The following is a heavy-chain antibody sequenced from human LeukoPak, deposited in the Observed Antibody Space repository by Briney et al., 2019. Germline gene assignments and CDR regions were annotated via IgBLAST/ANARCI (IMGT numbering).Heavy chain of an antibody. J-gene: IGHJ4*02. D-gene: IGHD5-18*01. Sequence: PSETLSLTCTVSGGSISSGGYYWSWIRQQPGKGLEWIGYIYYSGSTYYNPSLKSRVTISVDTSKNQFSLKLSSVTAADTAVYYCASGYSYGFRAPFDYWGQGTLVTVSS. V-gene: IGHV4-31*03. CDR3: ASGYSYGFRAPFDY. CDR2: IYYSGST. CDR1: GGSISSGGYY.